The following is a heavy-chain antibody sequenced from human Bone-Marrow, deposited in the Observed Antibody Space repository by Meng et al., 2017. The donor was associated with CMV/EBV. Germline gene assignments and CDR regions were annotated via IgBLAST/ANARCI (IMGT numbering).Heavy chain of an antibody. CDR1: GFTFSSYS. CDR2: ISSSSSYI. V-gene: IGHV3-21*01. D-gene: IGHD3-3*01. J-gene: IGHJ6*02. Sequence: GESLKISCAASGFTFSSYSMNWVRQAPGKGLEWVSSISSSSSYIYYADSVKGRFTISRDNAKNSLYLQMNSLRAEDTAVYYCAREDSQLLRDTIFGVVIDYYYYYGMDVWGQGTTVTVSS. CDR3: AREDSQLLRDTIFGVVIDYYYYYGMDV.